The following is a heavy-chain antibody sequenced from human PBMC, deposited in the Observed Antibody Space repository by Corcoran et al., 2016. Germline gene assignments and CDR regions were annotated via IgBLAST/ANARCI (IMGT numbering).Heavy chain of an antibody. CDR1: GGSISSYY. D-gene: IGHD3-3*01. J-gene: IGHJ6*02. CDR2: IYYSGST. CDR3: ERGFRFGGMDV. Sequence: QVQLQESGPGLVKPSETLSLTCTVSGGSISSYYWSWIRQPPGKGLEWIGYIYYSGSTHYNPSLKSRVTISVDTSKNQFSLKLSSVPAADPAVYDCERGFRFGGMDVWGQGTTVTVSS. V-gene: IGHV4-59*01.